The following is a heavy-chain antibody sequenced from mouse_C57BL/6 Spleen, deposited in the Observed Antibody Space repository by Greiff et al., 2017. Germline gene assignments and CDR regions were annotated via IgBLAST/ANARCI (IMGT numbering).Heavy chain of an antibody. CDR1: GYTFTSYW. V-gene: IGHV1-69*01. Sequence: VQLQQSGAELVMPGASVKLSCKASGYTFTSYWMHWVKQRPGQGLEWIGEIDPSDSYTNYNQKFKGKSTLTVDKSSSAAYMQLSSLTSEDSAVYYCAYYYGSPFAYWGQGTLVTVSA. CDR2: IDPSDSYT. CDR3: AYYYGSPFAY. J-gene: IGHJ3*01. D-gene: IGHD1-1*01.